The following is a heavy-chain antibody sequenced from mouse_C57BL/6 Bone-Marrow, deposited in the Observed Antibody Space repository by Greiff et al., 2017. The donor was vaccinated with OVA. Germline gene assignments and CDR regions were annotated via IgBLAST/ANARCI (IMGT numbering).Heavy chain of an antibody. D-gene: IGHD2-4*01. Sequence: QVQLQQPGAELVKPGASVKLSCKASGYTFTSYWMNWVKQRPGQGLEWIGMIHPNSGSTNYNEKFKSKATLTVDKSSSTAYMQLSSLTSEDSAVDYCARRDYDGGFDYWGQGTTLTVSS. CDR2: IHPNSGST. J-gene: IGHJ2*01. CDR1: GYTFTSYW. CDR3: ARRDYDGGFDY. V-gene: IGHV1-64*01.